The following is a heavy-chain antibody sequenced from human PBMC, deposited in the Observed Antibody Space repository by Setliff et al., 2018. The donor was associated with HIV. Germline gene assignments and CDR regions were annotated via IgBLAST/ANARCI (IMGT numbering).Heavy chain of an antibody. CDR3: ATTLRYFDWLRN. CDR2: FDPEDGET. Sequence: ASVKVSCKVSGYTLTELSMHWVRQAPGKGLEWMGGFDPEDGETIYAQKFQGRVTMTEDTSTDTAYMELSSLRSEDTAVYYCATTLRYFDWLRNRGQGSPVTVSS. D-gene: IGHD3-9*01. CDR1: GYTLTELS. V-gene: IGHV1-24*01. J-gene: IGHJ4*02.